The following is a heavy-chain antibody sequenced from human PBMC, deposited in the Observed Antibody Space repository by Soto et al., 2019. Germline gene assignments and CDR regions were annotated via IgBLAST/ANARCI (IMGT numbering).Heavy chain of an antibody. V-gene: IGHV4-34*01. CDR2: INHSRST. J-gene: IGHJ4*02. Sequence: PSETLSLTCAVYGGSFSGYYWSWIRQPPGKGLEWIGEINHSRSTNYNPSLKSRVTISVDTSKNQFSLKLSSVTAADTAVYYCARGGRLAAAGRDYWGQGTLVTVSS. CDR3: ARGGRLAAAGRDY. CDR1: GGSFSGYY. D-gene: IGHD6-13*01.